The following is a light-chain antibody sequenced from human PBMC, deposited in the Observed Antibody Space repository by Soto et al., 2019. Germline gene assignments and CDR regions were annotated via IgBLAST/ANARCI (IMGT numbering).Light chain of an antibody. CDR3: SSYTSSSTPVV. CDR2: DVS. J-gene: IGLJ2*01. Sequence: QSALTQPASVSGSPGQSITISCTGTSSDVGGYNYVSWYQQHPGKAPKLMSYDVSNRPSGVSDRFSGSKSGNTASLTISGLQAEDGADYYCSSYTSSSTPVVFGGGTKLTVL. CDR1: SSDVGGYNY. V-gene: IGLV2-14*01.